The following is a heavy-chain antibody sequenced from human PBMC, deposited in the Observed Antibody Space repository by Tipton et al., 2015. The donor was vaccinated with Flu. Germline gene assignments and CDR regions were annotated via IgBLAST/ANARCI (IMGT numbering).Heavy chain of an antibody. D-gene: IGHD3-3*01. CDR2: INHSGST. J-gene: IGHJ2*01. Sequence: TLSLTCAVYGGSFSGYYWSWIRQPPGKGLEWIGEINHSGSTNYNPSLKSRVTISVDTSKNQFSLKLSSVTAADTAVYYCAADRSIGDFWSGYYRISYWYFDLWGRGTLVTVSS. CDR3: AADRSIGDFWSGYYRISYWYFDL. V-gene: IGHV4-34*01. CDR1: GGSFSGYY.